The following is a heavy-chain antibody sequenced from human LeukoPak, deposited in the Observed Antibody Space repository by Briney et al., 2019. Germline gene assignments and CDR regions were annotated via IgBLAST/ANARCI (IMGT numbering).Heavy chain of an antibody. CDR3: ARDLGYYDSSGYSGLDGY. CDR2: IIPIFGTA. J-gene: IGHJ4*02. Sequence: GASVKVSCKASGGTFSSYAISWVRQAPGQGLEWMGGIIPIFGTANYAQKFRGRVTITADKSASTAYMELSSLRPEDKAVYYCARDLGYYDSSGYSGLDGYWGQGTLVTVSS. D-gene: IGHD3-22*01. V-gene: IGHV1-69*06. CDR1: GGTFSSYA.